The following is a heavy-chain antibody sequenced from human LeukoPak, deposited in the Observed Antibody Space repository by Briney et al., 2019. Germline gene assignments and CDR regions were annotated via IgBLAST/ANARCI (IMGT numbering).Heavy chain of an antibody. CDR3: VKGVVATMRHYFDY. Sequence: GGSLRLSCSASGFTFSSYAMHWVRQAPGKGLEYVSAISSNGVSTYYADSVKGRFTISRDNSKNTLYLQMSSLRAEDTAVYYCVKGVVATMRHYFDYWGQGTLVTVSS. V-gene: IGHV3-64D*06. D-gene: IGHD5-12*01. CDR2: ISSNGVST. CDR1: GFTFSSYA. J-gene: IGHJ4*02.